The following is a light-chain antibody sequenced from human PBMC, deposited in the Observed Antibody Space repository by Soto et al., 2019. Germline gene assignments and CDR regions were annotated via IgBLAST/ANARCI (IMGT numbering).Light chain of an antibody. J-gene: IGLJ2*01. CDR2: GNS. CDR1: SSNIGAGYD. V-gene: IGLV1-40*01. Sequence: QAVVTQPPSVSGDPGQRVTISCTGSSSNIGAGYDVHWYQQLPGTAPKLLIYGNSNRPSGVPDRFSGSKSGTSASLANTGLQAEDEADYYCQSYDSSLSGVVFGGGTKLTVL. CDR3: QSYDSSLSGVV.